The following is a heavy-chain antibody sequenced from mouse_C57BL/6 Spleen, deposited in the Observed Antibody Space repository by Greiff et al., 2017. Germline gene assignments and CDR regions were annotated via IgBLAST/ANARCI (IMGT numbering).Heavy chain of an antibody. D-gene: IGHD3-2*02. CDR2: ISSGGSYT. V-gene: IGHV5-6*01. CDR1: GFTFSSYG. J-gene: IGHJ4*01. CDR3: ARGDSSGLYAMDY. Sequence: EVKVVESGGDLVKPGGSLKLSCAASGFTFSSYGMSWVRQTPDKRLEWVATISSGGSYTYYPDSVKGRFTISRDNAKNTLYLQMSSLKSEDTAMYYCARGDSSGLYAMDYWGQGTSVTVSS.